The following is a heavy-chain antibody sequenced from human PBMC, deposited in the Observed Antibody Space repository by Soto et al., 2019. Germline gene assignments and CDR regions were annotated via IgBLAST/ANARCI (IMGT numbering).Heavy chain of an antibody. CDR3: ARGDIVLVPASEGNWFDP. CDR1: AYSFTTYH. V-gene: IGHV1-46*01. J-gene: IGHJ5*02. CDR2: INPDAGAT. D-gene: IGHD2-2*01. Sequence: QVQLVQSGAEVKKPGASVTVSCKASAYSFTTYHIHWVRQAHGQGLEWMGLINPDAGATNYAQRFQGRLRLTRDTSTSTVYMELRSLTFDDTAVYYCARGDIVLVPASEGNWFDPWGQGTLVTVSS.